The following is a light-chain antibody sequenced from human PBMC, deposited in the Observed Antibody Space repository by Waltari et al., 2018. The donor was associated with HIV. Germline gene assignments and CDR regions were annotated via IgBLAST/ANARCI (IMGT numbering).Light chain of an antibody. CDR1: QNVFKF. V-gene: IGKV1-39*01. CDR3: LQTFTSPLT. Sequence: DTQMTQSPSSLSASIGDRVTITCRASQNVFKFISWYQQKSGEAPKLLISDASSLQTGVPSRSSGSGSGTDFTLTISSLQPEDLATFYCLQTFTSPLTFGPGTKVDIK. CDR2: DAS. J-gene: IGKJ3*01.